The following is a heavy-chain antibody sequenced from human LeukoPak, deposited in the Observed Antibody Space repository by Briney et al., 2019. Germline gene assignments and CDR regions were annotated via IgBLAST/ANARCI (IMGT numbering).Heavy chain of an antibody. CDR1: GGSISSYY. CDR3: ARVGSSTNGEIDY. CDR2: IYYGGST. J-gene: IGHJ4*02. D-gene: IGHD2-2*01. V-gene: IGHV4-59*01. Sequence: SETLSLTCTVSGGSISSYYWSWIRQPPGKGLEWIGYIYYGGSTNYNPSLKSRVTISVDTSKNQFSLKLNSVTAADTAVYYCARVGSSTNGEIDYWGQGTLVTVSS.